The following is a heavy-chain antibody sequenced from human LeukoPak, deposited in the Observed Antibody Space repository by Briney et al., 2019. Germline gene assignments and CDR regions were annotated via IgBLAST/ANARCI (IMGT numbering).Heavy chain of an antibody. CDR1: GFTFSSYA. J-gene: IGHJ4*02. V-gene: IGHV3-23*01. CDR3: AKAWGVTSIVY. Sequence: PGVSLTLSCAASGFTFSSYAMRWVPQAPGKGLEGVTAISGSGGSTYYTDSVKGSFTITRDNSKNTLYLRMNSLGAEDTAVYYGAKAWGVTSIVYWGQGTLVTVSS. CDR2: ISGSGGST. D-gene: IGHD4-17*01.